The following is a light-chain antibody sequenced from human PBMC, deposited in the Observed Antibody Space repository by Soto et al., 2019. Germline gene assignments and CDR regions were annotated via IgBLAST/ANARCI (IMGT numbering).Light chain of an antibody. CDR2: GAS. CDR3: QQYGSSPPYT. Sequence: EIVLTQSPGTLSLSPGERATLSCRASQSVSSSYLAWYQQKPGQAPRLLIYGASSRATGIPDRFSGSGSGTEFTLTIISLEPEDFSVDYCQQYGSSPPYTFGQGTQLEIK. J-gene: IGKJ2*01. V-gene: IGKV3-20*01. CDR1: QSVSSSY.